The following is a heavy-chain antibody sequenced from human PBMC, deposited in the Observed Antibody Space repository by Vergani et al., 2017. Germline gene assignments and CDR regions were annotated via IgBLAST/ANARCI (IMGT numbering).Heavy chain of an antibody. CDR2: IIPILGIA. CDR1: GGTFSSYA. Sequence: QVQLVQSGAEVKKPGASVKVSCKASGGTFSSYAISWVRQAPGQGLEWMGRIIPILGIANYAQKFQGRVTITADKSTSTAYMELSSLRSEDTAVYYCAKSMWELLGYYYGMDVWGQGTTVTVSS. CDR3: AKSMWELLGYYYGMDV. D-gene: IGHD1-26*01. V-gene: IGHV1-69*04. J-gene: IGHJ6*02.